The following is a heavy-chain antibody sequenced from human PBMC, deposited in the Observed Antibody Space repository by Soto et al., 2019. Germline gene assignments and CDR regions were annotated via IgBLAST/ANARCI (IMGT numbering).Heavy chain of an antibody. CDR2: MNTNTNSS. J-gene: IGHJ4*02. D-gene: IGHD2-15*01. V-gene: IGHV1-8*01. Sequence: PGASVEVSCKTSGFPFTSHDIHWVRQATGQGLEWMGWMNTNTNSSDCAQRFQDRVTLTWNTSISTAYMEMRRLTFDDTAVYFCAREVAEVDEPSSLYLDHWGQGTQVTVSS. CDR3: AREVAEVDEPSSLYLDH. CDR1: GFPFTSHD.